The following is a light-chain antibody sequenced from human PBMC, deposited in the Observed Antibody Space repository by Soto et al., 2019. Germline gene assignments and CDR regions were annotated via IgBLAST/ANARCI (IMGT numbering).Light chain of an antibody. CDR1: QSVSSSY. CDR2: GAS. V-gene: IGKV3-20*01. CDR3: QEYVSSAFT. Sequence: EIVLTQSPGTLSWSPGERATLSCRASQSVSSSYLAWYQQKPAQAPRLLIYGASSRSTNIPHRFSGSGSVTDFTLTISRLEAEDFAVHYCQEYVSSAFTFGPGTKVDIK. J-gene: IGKJ3*01.